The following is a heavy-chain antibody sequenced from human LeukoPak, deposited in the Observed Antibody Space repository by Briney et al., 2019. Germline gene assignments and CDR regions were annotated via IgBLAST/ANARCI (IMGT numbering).Heavy chain of an antibody. V-gene: IGHV3-21*01. J-gene: IGHJ4*02. Sequence: GGSLRLSCAASGFTFSSYAMNWVRQAPGKGLEWVSSISSSGTYIYYADSVQGRFTISRDNAKNSLYLQMNSLRAEDTAVYYCARETRVRWTDYWGQGILVTVSS. CDR1: GFTFSSYA. CDR2: ISSSGTYI. D-gene: IGHD5-24*01. CDR3: ARETRVRWTDY.